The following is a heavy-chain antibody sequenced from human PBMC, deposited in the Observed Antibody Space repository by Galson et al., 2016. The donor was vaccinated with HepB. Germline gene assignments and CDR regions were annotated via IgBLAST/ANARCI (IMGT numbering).Heavy chain of an antibody. CDR1: GFSFSSYG. V-gene: IGHV3-30*18. Sequence: SLRLSCAASGFSFSSYGMHWVRQAPGKGLEWLAVISYDGHNKYYGDSVKGRFTISRDNSNNTLHLQVTSLRAEDTAVYYCAKARSRYGSDCIDYWGQGALVTVSS. CDR3: AKARSRYGSDCIDY. CDR2: ISYDGHNK. D-gene: IGHD6-19*01. J-gene: IGHJ4*02.